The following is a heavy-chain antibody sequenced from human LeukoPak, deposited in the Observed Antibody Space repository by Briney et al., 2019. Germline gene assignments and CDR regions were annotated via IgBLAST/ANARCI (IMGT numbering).Heavy chain of an antibody. CDR3: ARGARYYFDY. V-gene: IGHV3-33*01. Sequence: GGPLRLSCAASGFTFSSYGMHWVRQAPGKGLEWVAVIWYDGSNKYYADSVKGRFTISRDNSKNTLYLQMNSLRAEDTAVYYCARGARYYFDYWGQGTLVTVSS. J-gene: IGHJ4*02. CDR2: IWYDGSNK. CDR1: GFTFSSYG.